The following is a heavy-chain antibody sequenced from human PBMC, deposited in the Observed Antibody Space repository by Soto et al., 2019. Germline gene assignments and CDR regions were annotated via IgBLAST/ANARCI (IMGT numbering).Heavy chain of an antibody. D-gene: IGHD1-20*01. CDR3: AVAGYNWNDFRFDP. CDR1: GFTFTSSA. J-gene: IGHJ5*02. CDR2: IVVGSGNT. V-gene: IGHV1-58*01. Sequence: SVKVSCKASGFTFTSSAVQWVRQARGQRLEWIGWIVVGSGNTNYAQKFQERVTITRDMSTSTAYMELSSLRSEDTAVYYCAVAGYNWNDFRFDPWGQGTLVTVYS.